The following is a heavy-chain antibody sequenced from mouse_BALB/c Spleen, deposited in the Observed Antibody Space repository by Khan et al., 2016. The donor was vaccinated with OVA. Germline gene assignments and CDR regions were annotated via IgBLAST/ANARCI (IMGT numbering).Heavy chain of an antibody. V-gene: IGHV3-2*02. CDR3: ARGNNTGYYFDY. D-gene: IGHD1-3*01. CDR2: ISYSGVT. Sequence: VQLLESGPGLVKPSPSLSLTCTVTGYSITSGYAWNWIRQFPGNKLEWMGYISYSGVTSYNPSLKSRISITRDTSKNQFFLQLNYATTEDTATFNGARGNNTGYYFDYGGQGTTVTVSS. CDR1: GYSITSGYA. J-gene: IGHJ2*01.